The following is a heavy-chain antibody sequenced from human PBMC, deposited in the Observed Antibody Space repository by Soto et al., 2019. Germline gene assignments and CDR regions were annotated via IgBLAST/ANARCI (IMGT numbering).Heavy chain of an antibody. Sequence: SETLSLTCAVYGGSFSGYYWSWIRQPPGKGLEWIGEINHSGSTNYNPSLKSRVTISVDTSKNQFSLKLSSVTAADTAVYYCARSRNVIAARPNSLHYWGQGTLVTVSS. V-gene: IGHV4-34*01. CDR2: INHSGST. CDR3: ARSRNVIAARPNSLHY. CDR1: GGSFSGYY. D-gene: IGHD6-6*01. J-gene: IGHJ4*02.